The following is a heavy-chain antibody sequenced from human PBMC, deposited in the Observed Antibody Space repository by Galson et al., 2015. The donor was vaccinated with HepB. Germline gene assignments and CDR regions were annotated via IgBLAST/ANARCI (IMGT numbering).Heavy chain of an antibody. CDR2: IRSKAYSGTS. CDR3: ASAYYTSGNYRRGHYHFGLDV. CDR1: GFTFGDNA. D-gene: IGHD3-16*02. J-gene: IGHJ6*02. Sequence: SLRLSCAASGFTFGDNAVAWVRQAPGKGLEWIGFIRSKAYSGTSEYAASVNGRFTISRDDSNSVAYPQMDSLTIEDTAVYYCASAYYTSGNYRRGHYHFGLDVWGQGTTVVVS. V-gene: IGHV3-49*04.